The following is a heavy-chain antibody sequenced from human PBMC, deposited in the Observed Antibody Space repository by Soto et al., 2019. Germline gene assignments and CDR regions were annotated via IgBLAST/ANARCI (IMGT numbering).Heavy chain of an antibody. Sequence: GGSLRLSCAASGFTFSSYAMSWVRQAPGKGLEWVSAISGSGGSTYYADSMKGRFTISRDNSKNTLYLQMNSLRAEDTAVYYCASRREWELLLFYYWGQGTLVTVSS. V-gene: IGHV3-23*01. CDR2: ISGSGGST. CDR1: GFTFSSYA. D-gene: IGHD1-26*01. J-gene: IGHJ4*02. CDR3: ASRREWELLLFYY.